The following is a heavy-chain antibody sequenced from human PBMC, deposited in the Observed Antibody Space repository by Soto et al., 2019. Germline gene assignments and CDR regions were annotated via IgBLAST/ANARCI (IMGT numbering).Heavy chain of an antibody. CDR3: ARVKGDSSSWYMIGWLDP. D-gene: IGHD6-13*01. CDR1: GGSISSYY. Sequence: PSETLSLTCTVSGGSISSYYWSWIRQPPGKGLEWIGYIYYSGSTNYNPSLKSRVTISVDTSKNQFSLKLSSVTAADTAVYYCARVKGDSSSWYMIGWLDPWGQGTLVTVSS. CDR2: IYYSGST. V-gene: IGHV4-59*01. J-gene: IGHJ5*02.